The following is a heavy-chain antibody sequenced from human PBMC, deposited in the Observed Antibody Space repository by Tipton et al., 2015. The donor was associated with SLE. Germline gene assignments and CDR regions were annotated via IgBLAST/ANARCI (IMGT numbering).Heavy chain of an antibody. Sequence: QSGAEVKKPGASVKVSCKASGYTFTTYGISWVRQAPGQGLEWMGWISAYNGYTNYAQKLQGRVTMTTDTSTSTAYMELRGLRSDDTAVYFCAIGPISSSLFHFDSWGQETLVTVSS. J-gene: IGHJ4*02. CDR1: GYTFTTYG. CDR2: ISAYNGYT. CDR3: AIGPISSSLFHFDS. V-gene: IGHV1-18*01. D-gene: IGHD6-13*01.